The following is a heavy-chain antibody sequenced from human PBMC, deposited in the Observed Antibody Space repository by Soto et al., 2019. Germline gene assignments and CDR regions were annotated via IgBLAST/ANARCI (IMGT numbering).Heavy chain of an antibody. CDR3: AREGSGRTIFGVVTYNWFDP. D-gene: IGHD3-3*01. V-gene: IGHV4-30-4*01. Sequence: SETLSLTCTVSGGSIISGDYYFICIRQPPGNGLEWIGYIYYSGSTYYNPSLKSRVTISVDTSKNQFSLKLSSVTAADTAVYYCAREGSGRTIFGVVTYNWFDPWGQGTLVTVSS. CDR1: GGSIISGDYY. CDR2: IYYSGST. J-gene: IGHJ5*02.